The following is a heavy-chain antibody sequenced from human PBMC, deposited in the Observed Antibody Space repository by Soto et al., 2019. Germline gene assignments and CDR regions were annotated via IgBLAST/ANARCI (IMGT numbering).Heavy chain of an antibody. CDR1: GFTFSSYA. D-gene: IGHD3-9*01. Sequence: QVQLVASGGGVVQPGRSLRLSCAASGFTFSSYAMHWVRQAPGKGLEWVAVISYDGSNKYYADSVKGRFTISRDNSKNTLYLQMNSLRAEDTDVYYCAPGGVRYSGCRGQGTLVTVSS. CDR3: APGGVRYSGC. J-gene: IGHJ4*02. V-gene: IGHV3-30-3*01. CDR2: ISYDGSNK.